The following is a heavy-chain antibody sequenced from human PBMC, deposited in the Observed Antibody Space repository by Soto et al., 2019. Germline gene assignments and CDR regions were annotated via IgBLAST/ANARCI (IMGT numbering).Heavy chain of an antibody. J-gene: IGHJ4*02. CDR2: ISYDGSNK. V-gene: IGHV3-30*03. D-gene: IGHD3-10*01. Sequence: QVQLVESGGGVVQPGRSLRLSCEASGFPFTTYGRHWVREGPGKGLEWVAVISYDGSNKFYADSVKGRFTISRDNSKNTLYLQMNSLRPEDTALYYCVGGQYYFDYRGQGTLVTVSS. CDR1: GFPFTTYG. CDR3: VGGQYYFDY.